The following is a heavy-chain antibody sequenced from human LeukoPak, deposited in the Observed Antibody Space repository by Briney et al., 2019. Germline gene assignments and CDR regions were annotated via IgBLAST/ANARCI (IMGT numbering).Heavy chain of an antibody. J-gene: IGHJ3*01. D-gene: IGHD2-2*01. CDR3: ARVGPYCSSTSCPMNN. CDR2: IIPIFGTA. CDR1: GYTFTSYG. Sequence: GASVKVSCKASGYTFTSYGISWVRQAPGQGLEWMGGIIPIFGTANYAQKFQGRVTITADESTSTAYMELSSLRSEDTAVYYCARVGPYCSSTSCPMNNWGQGTMVTVSS. V-gene: IGHV1-69*13.